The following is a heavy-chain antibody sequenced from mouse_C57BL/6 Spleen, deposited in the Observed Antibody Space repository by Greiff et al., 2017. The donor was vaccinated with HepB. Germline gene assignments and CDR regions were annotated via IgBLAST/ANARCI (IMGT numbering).Heavy chain of an antibody. CDR3: ARGGYYGSSLSFAY. V-gene: IGHV5-17*01. CDR1: GFTFSDYG. Sequence: EVMLVESGGGLVKPGGSLKLSCAASGFTFSDYGMHWVRQAPEKGLEWVAYISSGSSTSYYADTVKGRFTISRDNAKNTLFLQMTSLRSEDTAMYYCARGGYYGSSLSFAYWGQGTLVTVSA. D-gene: IGHD1-1*01. J-gene: IGHJ3*01. CDR2: ISSGSSTS.